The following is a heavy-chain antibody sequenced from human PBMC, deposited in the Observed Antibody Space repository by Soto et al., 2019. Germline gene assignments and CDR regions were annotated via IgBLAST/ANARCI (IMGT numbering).Heavy chain of an antibody. CDR1: GDSIRGGASF. CDR3: AKLYCTSSTCYFPGWFDP. Sequence: SLCLTCTVSGDSIRGGASFGSWIRPPPGKGLEWIANVYYSGSSYYNPSLKSRLTISVDTTKNQFSLQLKSMTAADTAVYYSAKLYCTSSTCYFPGWFDPWGQGTLVTVYS. CDR2: VYYSGSS. V-gene: IGHV4-31*03. J-gene: IGHJ5*02. D-gene: IGHD2-2*01.